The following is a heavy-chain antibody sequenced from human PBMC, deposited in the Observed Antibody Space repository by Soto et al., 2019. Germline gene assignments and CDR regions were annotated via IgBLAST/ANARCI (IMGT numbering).Heavy chain of an antibody. Sequence: EVQLVESGGDLVQPGGSLRLSCAASGFSFSIFWMHWVRQAPGKGLVWVSSINGGGSSADYADSVKGRFTFSRDKAKNTVYLQMNSLRAEDTAVYYCTRGGGYSGYDPFDYWGQGTLVTVSS. CDR3: TRGGGYSGYDPFDY. CDR2: INGGGSSA. D-gene: IGHD5-12*01. V-gene: IGHV3-74*01. CDR1: GFSFSIFW. J-gene: IGHJ4*02.